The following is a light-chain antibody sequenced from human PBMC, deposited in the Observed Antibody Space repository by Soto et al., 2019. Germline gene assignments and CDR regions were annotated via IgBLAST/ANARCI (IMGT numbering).Light chain of an antibody. CDR3: QQYNNSPPYT. CDR2: GAS. J-gene: IGKJ2*01. V-gene: IGKV3-15*01. CDR1: QSVSSN. Sequence: EIVMTQSPATLSVSPGERVTLSCRASQSVSSNLAWYQQKPGQTPRLLIYGASTRATGIPARFSGSGSGTEFTLTISSLQSEDFAVYYCQQYNNSPPYTFGQGTKLEIK.